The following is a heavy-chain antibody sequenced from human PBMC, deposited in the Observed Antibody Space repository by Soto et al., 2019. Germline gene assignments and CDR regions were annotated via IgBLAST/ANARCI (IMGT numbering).Heavy chain of an antibody. D-gene: IGHD3-22*01. CDR3: ARDSRVYYDSGGFDAFDI. CDR2: IIPIFGTA. Sequence: ASVKVSCKASGGTFSSYAISWVRQAPGQGLEWMGGIIPIFGTANYAQKFQGRVTITADESTSTAYMELSSLRSEDTAVYYCARDSRVYYDSGGFDAFDIWGQGTMVTVSS. V-gene: IGHV1-69*13. CDR1: GGTFSSYA. J-gene: IGHJ3*02.